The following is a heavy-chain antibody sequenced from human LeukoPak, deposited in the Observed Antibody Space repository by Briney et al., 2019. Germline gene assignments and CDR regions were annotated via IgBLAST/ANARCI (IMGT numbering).Heavy chain of an antibody. Sequence: SETLSLTCAVSEMSFSAYYWNWIRQSPGKGLEWIGEINYGGSTNYNPSLEGRGTILIDTSKNQFSLKLTSVTAADTAVYYCARGFPPGSGSRGSHAFDVWGQGTMVTVS. V-gene: IGHV4-34*01. CDR2: INYGGST. D-gene: IGHD6-19*01. J-gene: IGHJ3*01. CDR1: EMSFSAYY. CDR3: ARGFPPGSGSRGSHAFDV.